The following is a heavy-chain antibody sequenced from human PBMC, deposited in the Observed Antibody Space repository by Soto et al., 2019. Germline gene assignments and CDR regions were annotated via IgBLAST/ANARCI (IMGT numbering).Heavy chain of an antibody. D-gene: IGHD3-16*01. J-gene: IGHJ4*02. V-gene: IGHV4-31*03. CDR3: ARGGGLMHLFDY. CDR1: GGSISSGGYY. CDR2: IYYSGST. Sequence: QVQLQESGPGLVKPSQTLSLTCTVSGGSISSGGYYWSWIRQHPGKGLEWIGYIYYSGSTYYNPSLKSRVTISVDPSKHQFSLKLSFVTAADTAVYYCARGGGLMHLFDYWGQGTLVTVSS.